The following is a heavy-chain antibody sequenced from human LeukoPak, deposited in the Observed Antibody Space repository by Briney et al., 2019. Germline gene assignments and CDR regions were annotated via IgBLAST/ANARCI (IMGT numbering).Heavy chain of an antibody. CDR1: GGSISSYY. Sequence: SETLSLTCTVSGGSISSYYWSWIRQPPGKGLEWIGYIYYSGSTNYNPSLKSGVTISVDTSKNQFSLKLSSLTAADTAVYYCARVSSGHTRVYFDYWGQGTLVTVSS. CDR2: IYYSGST. CDR3: ARVSSGHTRVYFDY. V-gene: IGHV4-59*08. D-gene: IGHD3-22*01. J-gene: IGHJ4*02.